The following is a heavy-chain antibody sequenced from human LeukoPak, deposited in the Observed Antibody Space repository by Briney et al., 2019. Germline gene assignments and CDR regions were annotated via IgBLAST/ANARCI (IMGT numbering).Heavy chain of an antibody. CDR1: GGSSSGYY. Sequence: SETLSLTCAVYGGSSSGYYWSWIRQPPGKGLEWIGEINHSGSTNYNPSLKSRVTISVDTSKNQFSLKLSSVTAADTAVYYCARGYFDAFDIWGQGTMVTVSS. CDR2: INHSGST. CDR3: ARGYFDAFDI. D-gene: IGHD2-21*01. V-gene: IGHV4-34*01. J-gene: IGHJ3*02.